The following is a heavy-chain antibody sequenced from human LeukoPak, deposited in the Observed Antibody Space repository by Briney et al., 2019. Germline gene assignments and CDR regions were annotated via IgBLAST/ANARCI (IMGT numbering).Heavy chain of an antibody. CDR1: GFTFSSYA. CDR2: ITGGDGDA. J-gene: IGHJ4*02. D-gene: IGHD5-12*01. Sequence: GGSLRLSCAASGFTFSSYAMSWVRQAPGKGLEWVSSITGGDGDAHYADAVQGRFTISRDNSKNTLYLQMNSLRAEDTAIYYCAKDQKTGYSPFDSWGQGTLVTVSS. V-gene: IGHV3-23*01. CDR3: AKDQKTGYSPFDS.